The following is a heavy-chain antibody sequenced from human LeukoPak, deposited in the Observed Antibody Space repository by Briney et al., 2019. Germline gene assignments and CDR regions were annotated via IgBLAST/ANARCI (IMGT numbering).Heavy chain of an antibody. V-gene: IGHV3-7*01. CDR1: GFSFSTYW. D-gene: IGHD4-17*01. Sequence: GGSLGLSCAASGFSFSTYWMSWLRQGPGKGLEWVATLWPDGSDKRYVDSVRDRFTISRDNAKNSLYLQVDSLSAEDTAVYYCARLFGAVTTFDYWGQGALVTVSS. CDR3: ARLFGAVTTFDY. J-gene: IGHJ4*02. CDR2: LWPDGSDK.